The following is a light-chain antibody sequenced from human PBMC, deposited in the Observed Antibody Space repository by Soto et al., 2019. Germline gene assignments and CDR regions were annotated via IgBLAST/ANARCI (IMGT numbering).Light chain of an antibody. V-gene: IGKV3-20*01. CDR2: GAS. CDR1: QSVSNNY. CDR3: QQYGSSGT. Sequence: EIVLTQSPGTLSLSPGERVTLSCRASQSVSNNYLAWHQQKPGQAPRLLIYGASNTATGIPDRFSGGGSGTDFTLTISRLEPEDSAVYYCQQYGSSGTFGQGTKVDIK. J-gene: IGKJ1*01.